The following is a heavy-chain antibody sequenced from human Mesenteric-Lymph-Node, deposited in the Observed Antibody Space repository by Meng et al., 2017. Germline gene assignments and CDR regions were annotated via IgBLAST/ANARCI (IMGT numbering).Heavy chain of an antibody. J-gene: IGHJ4*02. Sequence: QVQVVQVGADGKKPGSAVKVSCKASGGTFSSYAISWVRQAPGQGLEWMGGSIPIFGTANYAQKFQGRVTITADESTSTAYMELSSLRSEDTAVYYCARVDSSGWYLFDYWGQGTLVTVSS. CDR3: ARVDSSGWYLFDY. CDR1: GGTFSSYA. V-gene: IGHV1-69*01. D-gene: IGHD6-19*01. CDR2: SIPIFGTA.